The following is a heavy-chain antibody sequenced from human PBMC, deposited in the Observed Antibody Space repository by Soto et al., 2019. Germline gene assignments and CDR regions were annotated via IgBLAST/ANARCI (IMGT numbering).Heavy chain of an antibody. CDR2: INHSGST. V-gene: IGHV4-34*01. J-gene: IGHJ6*03. D-gene: IGHD4-17*01. CDR3: ARGLTGNYMDV. CDR1: GGSISSYY. Sequence: SETLSLTCTVSGGSISSYYWSWIRQPPGKGLEWIGEINHSGSTNYNPSLKSRVTISVDTSKNQFSLKLSSVTAADTAVYYCARGLTGNYMDVWGKGTTVTVSS.